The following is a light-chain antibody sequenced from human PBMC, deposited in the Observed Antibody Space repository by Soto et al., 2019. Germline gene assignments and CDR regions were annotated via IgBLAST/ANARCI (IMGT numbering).Light chain of an antibody. CDR3: CSYVGSYTSYV. V-gene: IGLV2-11*01. Sequence: QSALTQPRSVSGSPGQSVTISCTGTSSDVGTYNFVSWYQQHPGKAPKFMIYDVTKRPSGVPDRFSGSKSGNTASLTISGLQAEDDADYYCCSYVGSYTSYVFGTGTKVTVL. CDR1: SSDVGTYNF. J-gene: IGLJ1*01. CDR2: DVT.